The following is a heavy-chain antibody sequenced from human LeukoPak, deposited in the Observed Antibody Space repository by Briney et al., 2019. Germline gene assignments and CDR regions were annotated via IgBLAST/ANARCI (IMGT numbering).Heavy chain of an antibody. CDR3: ARHVRGTSSLDY. V-gene: IGHV4-38-2*02. Sequence: SETLSLTCTVSGYSISSGYYWGWIRQPPGKGLEWIGSIYYSGSTYYNPSLKSRVTISVDTSKNQFSLKLSSVTAADTTVYYCARHVRGTSSLDYWGQGILVSVSS. D-gene: IGHD3-10*02. CDR2: IYYSGST. J-gene: IGHJ4*02. CDR1: GYSISSGYY.